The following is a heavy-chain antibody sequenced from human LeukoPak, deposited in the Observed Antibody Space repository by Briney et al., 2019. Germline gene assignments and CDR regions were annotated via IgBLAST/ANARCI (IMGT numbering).Heavy chain of an antibody. CDR2: INPSGGST. V-gene: IGHV1-46*01. J-gene: IGHJ4*02. CDR1: GGTFSSYA. Sequence: ASVKVSCKASGGTFSSYAISWVRQAPGQGLEWMGIINPSGGSTSYAQKFQGRVTMTRDTSTSTVYMELSSLRSEDTAVYYCARVEVGATPFDYWGQGTLVTVSS. D-gene: IGHD1-26*01. CDR3: ARVEVGATPFDY.